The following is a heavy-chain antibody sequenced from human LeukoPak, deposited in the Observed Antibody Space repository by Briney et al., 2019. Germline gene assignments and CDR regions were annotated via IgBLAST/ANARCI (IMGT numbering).Heavy chain of an antibody. J-gene: IGHJ4*02. D-gene: IGHD2-15*01. CDR1: GYTFTGYY. V-gene: IGHV1-2*02. Sequence: ASVKVSCKASGYTFTGYYMHWVRQAPGQGLEWMGWINPNSGGTNYAQKFQGRVTMTRDTSISTAYMELSRLRSDDTAVYYCARESDLGYCSGGSCYSVFRQYYFDYWGQGTLVTVSS. CDR3: ARESDLGYCSGGSCYSVFRQYYFDY. CDR2: INPNSGGT.